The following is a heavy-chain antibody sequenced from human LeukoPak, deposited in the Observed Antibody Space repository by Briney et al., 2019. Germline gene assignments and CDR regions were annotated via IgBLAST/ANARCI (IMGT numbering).Heavy chain of an antibody. V-gene: IGHV1-18*04. J-gene: IGHJ4*02. CDR1: GYTFTSYG. D-gene: IGHD6-13*01. CDR3: ARDSGAAGTRPFDY. CDR2: ISAYNGNT. Sequence: GASAKVSCKASGYTFTSYGISWVRQAPGQGLEWMGWISAYNGNTNYAQKLQGRVTMTTDTSTSTAYMELRSLRSDDTAVYYCARDSGAAGTRPFDYWGQGTLVTVSS.